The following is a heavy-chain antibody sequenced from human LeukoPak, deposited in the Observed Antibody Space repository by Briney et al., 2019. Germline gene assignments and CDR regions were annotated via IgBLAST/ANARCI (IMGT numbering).Heavy chain of an antibody. J-gene: IGHJ4*02. CDR3: AKDKGYDFWSGSLSTIPLYYFDY. Sequence: PGGSLRLSCAASGFTFSSYGMHWVRQAPGKGLEWVAVIWYDGSNKYYADSVKGRFTISRDNSKNTLYLQMNSLRAEDTAVYYCAKDKGYDFWSGSLSTIPLYYFDYWGQGTLVTVSS. CDR1: GFTFSSYG. CDR2: IWYDGSNK. V-gene: IGHV3-33*06. D-gene: IGHD3-3*01.